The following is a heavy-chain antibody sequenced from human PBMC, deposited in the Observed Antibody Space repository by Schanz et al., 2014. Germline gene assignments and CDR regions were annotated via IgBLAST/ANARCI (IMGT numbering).Heavy chain of an antibody. CDR2: ISAYNDNT. Sequence: QVQLLQSGAEVKKPGASVKVSCKAFGYTFTSHGISWERQAPGQGLEWMGRISAYNDNTKYPQMLQGRVTMTTDTATCTAYVELRRLRADDAVLYCCARDAADFYYILTEEDYWGQGTLVTVSS. V-gene: IGHV1-18*01. CDR3: ARDAADFYYILTEEDY. CDR1: GYTFTSHG. D-gene: IGHD3-9*01. J-gene: IGHJ4*02.